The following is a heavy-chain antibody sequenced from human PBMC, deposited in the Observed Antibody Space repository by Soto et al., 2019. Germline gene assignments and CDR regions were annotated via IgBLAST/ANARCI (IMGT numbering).Heavy chain of an antibody. Sequence: PSEPLSLTCTVSGASISSGDYLWSWIRQSPGKGLQWIGYIYDSWSSFYNPSLKSRVTMSVDTSKNQFSLKLSSVTAADTAVYYCAREKGYISGPKNFEDWGQGTLVTVSS. CDR1: GASISSGDYL. J-gene: IGHJ4*02. V-gene: IGHV4-30-4*01. CDR3: AREKGYISGPKNFED. CDR2: IYDSWSS. D-gene: IGHD5-12*01.